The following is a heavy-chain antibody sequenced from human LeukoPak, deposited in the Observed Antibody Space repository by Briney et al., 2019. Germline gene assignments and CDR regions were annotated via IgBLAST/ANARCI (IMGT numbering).Heavy chain of an antibody. Sequence: ASVKVSCKVSGYLFTSCGIRWVRQARTQAFEGMVWISAYNGNTNYAQKLQGRVTMTTDTSTSTAYMELRSLRSDDTAVYYCARDRGSGWYSGMNWFDPWGQGTLVTVSS. V-gene: IGHV1-18*01. CDR1: GYLFTSCG. CDR3: ARDRGSGWYSGMNWFDP. D-gene: IGHD6-19*01. CDR2: ISAYNGNT. J-gene: IGHJ5*02.